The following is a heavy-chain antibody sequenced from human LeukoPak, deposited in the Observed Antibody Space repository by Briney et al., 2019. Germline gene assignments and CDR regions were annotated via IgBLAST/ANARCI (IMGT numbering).Heavy chain of an antibody. D-gene: IGHD6-13*01. CDR1: GGSFSGNY. J-gene: IGHJ4*02. Sequence: SETLSLTCAVYGGSFSGNYWSWIRQPPGKGLEWIGEINHSGSTNYNPSLKSRVTISVDTSKNQFSLKLSSVTAADTAVYYCARSPMTAAGTRDFNYWGQGTLVTVSS. CDR3: ARSPMTAAGTRDFNY. V-gene: IGHV4-34*01. CDR2: INHSGST.